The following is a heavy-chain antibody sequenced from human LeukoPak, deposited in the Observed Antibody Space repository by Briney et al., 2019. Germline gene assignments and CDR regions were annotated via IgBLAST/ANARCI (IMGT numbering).Heavy chain of an antibody. J-gene: IGHJ4*02. CDR2: ISGNSGSI. V-gene: IGHV3-9*01. CDR1: GLIFDDYA. Sequence: GGSLRLSCVVSGLIFDDYAMHWVRQAPGKGLEWVSGISGNSGSIGYADSVKGRFSISRDNAKNSLYLQMNSLRPEDTALYYCAREGGIAAALDHWGQGTLVTVSS. D-gene: IGHD6-13*01. CDR3: AREGGIAAALDH.